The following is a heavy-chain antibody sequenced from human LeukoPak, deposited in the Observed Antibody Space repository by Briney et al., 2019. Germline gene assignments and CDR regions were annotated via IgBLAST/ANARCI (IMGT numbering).Heavy chain of an antibody. CDR1: GFCFDDYA. V-gene: IGHV3-9*03. J-gene: IGHJ4*02. CDR2: ISWHSGTI. CDR3: AKADHYDSTGYFDY. D-gene: IGHD3-22*01. Sequence: GGSLRLSCAASGFCFDDYAMHWVRQAPGKGLEWVSGISWHSGTIGYADSVKGRFTISRDNAKNSVYLQMNSLRAEDVALYYCAKADHYDSTGYFDYWGQGTLVTVSS.